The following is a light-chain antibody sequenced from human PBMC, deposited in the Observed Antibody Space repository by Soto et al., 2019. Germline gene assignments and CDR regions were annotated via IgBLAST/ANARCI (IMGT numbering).Light chain of an antibody. V-gene: IGKV3D-15*01. CDR2: ASS. CDR1: QNVVNN. CDR3: QQYYHWGLS. Sequence: VMTQSPGNLSVSPGERVTLFCRASQNVVNNIAWYQVKPAQPPRLLIYASSTRATGIPATFSGSGSETPFSLTISSLQSEEDAVDYCQQYYHWGLSFGGGTKVDI. J-gene: IGKJ4*01.